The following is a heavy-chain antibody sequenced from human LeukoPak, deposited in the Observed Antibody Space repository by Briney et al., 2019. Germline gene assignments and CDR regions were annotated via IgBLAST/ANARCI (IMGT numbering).Heavy chain of an antibody. Sequence: ASVKVSCKASGYAFTNYGISWVRQAPGQGLEWMGWIRTYDANTIYEQQLKGRVTMTTDTSTSTAYMELRSLRYDDTAVYYCARDCGGSGNSCYTSPERFDYWGQGTLVTVS. CDR3: ARDCGGSGNSCYTSPERFDY. CDR2: IRTYDANT. J-gene: IGHJ4*02. CDR1: GYAFTNYG. V-gene: IGHV1-18*01. D-gene: IGHD2-2*02.